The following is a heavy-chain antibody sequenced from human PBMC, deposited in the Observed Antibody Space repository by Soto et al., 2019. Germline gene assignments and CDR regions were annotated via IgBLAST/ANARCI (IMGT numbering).Heavy chain of an antibody. V-gene: IGHV1-18*01. CDR2: ISAYNGNT. Sequence: ASVKVSCKASGYTFTSYGISWVRQAPGQGLEWMGWISAYNGNTNYAQKLQGRVTMTTDTSTSTAYMELRSLRSDDTAVYYCARGGCSGGSCYLFGAFDIWGPGTMVTVSS. J-gene: IGHJ3*02. D-gene: IGHD2-15*01. CDR3: ARGGCSGGSCYLFGAFDI. CDR1: GYTFTSYG.